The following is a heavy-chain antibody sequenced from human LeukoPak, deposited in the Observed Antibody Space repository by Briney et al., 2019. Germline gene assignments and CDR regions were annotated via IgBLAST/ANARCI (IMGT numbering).Heavy chain of an antibody. CDR2: INPNSGGT. CDR1: GYTFTGYY. Sequence: GASVKVSCKASGYTFTGYYMHWVRQAPGQGLEWMGWINPNSGGTNYAQKFQGRVTMTRDTSISTAYMELSRLRSDDTAVYYCARDAEGFRRIYGDYGYFDYWGQGTLVTVSS. J-gene: IGHJ4*02. V-gene: IGHV1-2*02. D-gene: IGHD4-17*01. CDR3: ARDAEGFRRIYGDYGYFDY.